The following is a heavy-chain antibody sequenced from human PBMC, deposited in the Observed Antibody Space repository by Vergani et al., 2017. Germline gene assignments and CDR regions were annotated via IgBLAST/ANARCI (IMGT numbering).Heavy chain of an antibody. CDR2: IYYSGST. Sequence: QVQLQQWGAGLLKPSETLSLTCTVSGGSISSYYWSWIRQPPGKGLEWIGYIYYSGSTYYNPSLKSRVTISVDTSKNQFSLKLSSVTAADTAVYYCARTFYDPDAFDIWGQGTMVTVSS. CDR3: ARTFYDPDAFDI. CDR1: GGSISSYY. D-gene: IGHD2/OR15-2a*01. V-gene: IGHV4-59*06. J-gene: IGHJ3*02.